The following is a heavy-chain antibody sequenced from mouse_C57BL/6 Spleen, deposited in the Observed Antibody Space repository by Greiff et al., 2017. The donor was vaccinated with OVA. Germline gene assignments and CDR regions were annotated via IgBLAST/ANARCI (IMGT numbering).Heavy chain of an antibody. J-gene: IGHJ4*01. V-gene: IGHV1-82*01. CDR1: GYAFSSSW. Sequence: LVESGPELVKPGASVKISCKASGYAFSSSWMNWVKQRPGKGLEWIGRIYPGDGDTNYNGKFKGKATLTADKSSSTAYMQLSSLTSEDSAVYFCARSRMVTTYAMDYWGQGTSVTVSS. D-gene: IGHD2-2*01. CDR3: ARSRMVTTYAMDY. CDR2: IYPGDGDT.